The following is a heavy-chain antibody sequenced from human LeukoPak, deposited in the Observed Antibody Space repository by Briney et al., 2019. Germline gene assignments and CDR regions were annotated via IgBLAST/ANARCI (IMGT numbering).Heavy chain of an antibody. CDR3: ARDQGYSGYDYAKYYFDY. CDR2: ISYDGSNK. Sequence: GGSLRLSCAASGFTFSSYAMHWVRQAPGKGLEWVAVISYDGSNKYYADSVKGRFTISRDNSKNTLYLQMNSLRAEDTAVYYCARDQGYSGYDYAKYYFDYWGQGTLDTVSS. CDR1: GFTFSSYA. V-gene: IGHV3-30-3*01. D-gene: IGHD5-12*01. J-gene: IGHJ4*02.